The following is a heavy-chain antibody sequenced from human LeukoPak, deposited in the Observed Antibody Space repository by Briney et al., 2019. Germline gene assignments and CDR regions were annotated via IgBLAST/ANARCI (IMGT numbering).Heavy chain of an antibody. CDR1: GFTFDDYG. Sequence: GGSLRLSCATSGFTFDDYGMNWVRQVPGKGLEWVSAISGSGGSTYYADSVKGRFTISRDNSKNTLYLQMNSLRAEDTAVYYCAKDRGYKAVGYMDVWGKGTTVTVSS. V-gene: IGHV3-23*01. D-gene: IGHD5-24*01. CDR3: AKDRGYKAVGYMDV. CDR2: ISGSGGST. J-gene: IGHJ6*03.